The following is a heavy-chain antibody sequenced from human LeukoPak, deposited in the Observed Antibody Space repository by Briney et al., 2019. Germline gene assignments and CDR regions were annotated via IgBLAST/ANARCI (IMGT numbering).Heavy chain of an antibody. Sequence: SVKVSCKASGYTFTGYYMHWVRQAPGQGLEWMGWINPNSGGTNYAQKFQGRVTMTRDTSISTAYMELSRLRSDDTAVYYCARTTNWNYRYYYYYMDVWGKGTTVTVS. V-gene: IGHV1-2*02. D-gene: IGHD1-7*01. CDR3: ARTTNWNYRYYYYYMDV. CDR1: GYTFTGYY. CDR2: INPNSGGT. J-gene: IGHJ6*03.